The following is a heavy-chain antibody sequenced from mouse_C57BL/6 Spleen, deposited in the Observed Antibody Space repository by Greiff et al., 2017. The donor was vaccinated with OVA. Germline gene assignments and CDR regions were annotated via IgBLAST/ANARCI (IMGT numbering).Heavy chain of an antibody. CDR1: GYTFTSYG. V-gene: IGHV1-81*01. D-gene: IGHD4-1*01. CDR3: ARQSGGTAAMDY. J-gene: IGHJ4*01. Sequence: QVQLKESGAELARPGASVKLSCKASGYTFTSYGISWVKQRTGQGLEWIGEIYPRSGNTYYNEKFKGKATLTADKSSSTAYMELRSLTSEDSAVYFCARQSGGTAAMDYWGQGTSVTVSS. CDR2: IYPRSGNT.